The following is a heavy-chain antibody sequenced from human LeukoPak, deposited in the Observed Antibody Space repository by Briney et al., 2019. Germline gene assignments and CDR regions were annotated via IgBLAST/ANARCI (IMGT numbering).Heavy chain of an antibody. D-gene: IGHD2-2*01. CDR1: GFTFSSYE. CDR3: AKETPRFVVVPAANRGMDV. V-gene: IGHV3-48*03. Sequence: PGGSLRHSCAASGFTFSSYEMNWVRQAPGKGLEWVSYISSSGSTIYYADSVKGRFTISRDNAKNSLYLQMNSLRAEDTALYYCAKETPRFVVVPAANRGMDVWGKGTTVTISS. J-gene: IGHJ6*04. CDR2: ISSSGSTI.